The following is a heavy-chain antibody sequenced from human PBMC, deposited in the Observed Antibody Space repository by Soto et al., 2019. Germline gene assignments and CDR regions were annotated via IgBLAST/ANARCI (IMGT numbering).Heavy chain of an antibody. CDR1: GYTFTGYY. V-gene: IGHV1-2*04. CDR3: AREGVTRNYYYYGMDV. D-gene: IGHD2-21*02. CDR2: INPNSGGT. J-gene: IGHJ6*02. Sequence: ASVKVSCKASGYTFTGYYMHWVRQAPGQGLEWMGWINPNSGGTNYAQKFQGWVTMTRDTSISTAYMELSRLRSDDTAAYYCAREGVTRNYYYYGMDVWGQGTTVTVSS.